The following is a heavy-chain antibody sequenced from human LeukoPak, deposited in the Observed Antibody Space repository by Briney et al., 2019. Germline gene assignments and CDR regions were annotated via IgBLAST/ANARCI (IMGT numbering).Heavy chain of an antibody. D-gene: IGHD5-12*01. J-gene: IGHJ4*02. CDR3: ASSGGGYVLDS. CDR2: IYYSGST. CDR1: GGSISSYY. V-gene: IGHV4-59*08. Sequence: SETLSLTCTVSGGSISSYYWNWIRQPPGKGLEWIGYIYYSGSTYYNPSLKSRVTMSVDMSKNQFSLKLSSVTAADTAVYYCASSGGGYVLDSWGQGTLVAVSS.